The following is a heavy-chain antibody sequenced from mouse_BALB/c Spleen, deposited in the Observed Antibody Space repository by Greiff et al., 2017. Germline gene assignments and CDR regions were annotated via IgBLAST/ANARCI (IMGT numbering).Heavy chain of an antibody. J-gene: IGHJ4*01. CDR3: TRGGNYPYYYAMDY. Sequence: VQLQQSGAELVKPGASAKLSCKASGYTFTSYYMYWVKQRPGQGLEWIGEINPSNGGTNFNEKFKSKATLTVDKSSSTAYMQLSSLTSEDSAVYYCTRGGNYPYYYAMDYWGQGTSVTVSS. CDR2: INPSNGGT. D-gene: IGHD2-1*01. CDR1: GYTFTSYY. V-gene: IGHV1S81*02.